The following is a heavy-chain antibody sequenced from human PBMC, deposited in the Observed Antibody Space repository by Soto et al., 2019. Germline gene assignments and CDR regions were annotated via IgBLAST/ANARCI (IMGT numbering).Heavy chain of an antibody. V-gene: IGHV3-21*01. D-gene: IGHD1-1*01. Sequence: EVQLVESGGGLVMPGGSLRLSCIASGFSFSTYSMHWVRQAPGKGLEWVSPSRRSGDYTYYADSLKGRFTISRDNAKNSLSRQMIGLRAEDKAVYYCAISTSAGGMDVWGQGTPVTVSS. J-gene: IGHJ6*02. CDR2: SRRSGDYT. CDR3: AISTSAGGMDV. CDR1: GFSFSTYS.